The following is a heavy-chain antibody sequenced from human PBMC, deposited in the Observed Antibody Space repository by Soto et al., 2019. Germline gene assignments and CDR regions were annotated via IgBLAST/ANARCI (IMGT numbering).Heavy chain of an antibody. D-gene: IGHD6-19*01. J-gene: IGHJ3*02. CDR2: INSDGSST. CDR3: ARSPGGVSYSSGWVDI. V-gene: IGHV3-74*01. Sequence: SGGSLRLSCAASGFTFSSYWMHWVRQAPGEGLVWVSRINSDGSSTSYADSVKGRFTISRDNAKNTLYLQMNSLRAEDTAVYYCARSPGGVSYSSGWVDIWGQGTMVTVSS. CDR1: GFTFSSYW.